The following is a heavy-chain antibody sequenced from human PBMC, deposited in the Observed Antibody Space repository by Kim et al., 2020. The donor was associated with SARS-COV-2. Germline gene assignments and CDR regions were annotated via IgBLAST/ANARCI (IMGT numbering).Heavy chain of an antibody. CDR2: ISTSSSTI. V-gene: IGHV3-48*01. CDR3: ARDRPNCSGGSCYMYYFDP. J-gene: IGHJ4*02. CDR1: GFTFSRYS. D-gene: IGHD2-15*01. Sequence: GGSLRLSCAASGFTFSRYSMNWVRQAPGKGLEWVSYISTSSSTISYADSVKGRFTVSRDNAKNSLYLQMHSLRAEDTAVYFCARDRPNCSGGSCYMYYFDPGGQGIVVTVSS.